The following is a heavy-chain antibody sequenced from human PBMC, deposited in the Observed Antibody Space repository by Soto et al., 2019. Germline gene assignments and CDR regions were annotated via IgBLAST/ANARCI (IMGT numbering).Heavy chain of an antibody. J-gene: IGHJ4*02. V-gene: IGHV3-9*01. CDR2: ISWNSGSI. CDR3: AKDQYCSSTSCYNGYDY. D-gene: IGHD2-2*02. CDR1: GFTFDDYA. Sequence: TGGSLRLSCAASGFTFDDYAMHWVRQAPGKGLEWVSGISWNSGSIGYADSVKGRFTISRDNAKNSLYLQMDSLRAEDTALYYCAKDQYCSSTSCYNGYDYWGQGTPVTVSS.